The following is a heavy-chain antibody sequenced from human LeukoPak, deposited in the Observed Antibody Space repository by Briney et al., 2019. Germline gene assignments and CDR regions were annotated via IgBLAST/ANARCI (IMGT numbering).Heavy chain of an antibody. CDR2: IYYSGST. J-gene: IGHJ6*03. CDR3: ARGGSYYDFWSGYYDYYYYMDV. Sequence: SEALSLTCTVSGGSISSYYWSWIRQPPGKGLEWIGYIYYSGSTNYNPSLKSRVTISVDTSKNQFSLRLTSVTAADTAVYYCARGGSYYDFWSGYYDYYYYMDVWGKGTTVTVSS. CDR1: GGSISSYY. D-gene: IGHD3-3*01. V-gene: IGHV4-59*01.